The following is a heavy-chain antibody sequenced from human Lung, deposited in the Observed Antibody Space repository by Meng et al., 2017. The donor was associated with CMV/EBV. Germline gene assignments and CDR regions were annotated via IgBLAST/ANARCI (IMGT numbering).Heavy chain of an antibody. CDR2: ICWNDNK. J-gene: IGHJ4*02. CDR1: SGGG. CDR3: AHRDSITGTSGSLGEYYFDY. V-gene: IGHV2-5*01. D-gene: IGHD1-7*01. Sequence: SGGGVGWIRQPPGKALEWLSLICWNDNKRYSPFLKSRLTITKNTSKNQVVLTMTNMDLVDTATYYCAHRDSITGTSGSLGEYYFDYWGQGTLVTVSS.